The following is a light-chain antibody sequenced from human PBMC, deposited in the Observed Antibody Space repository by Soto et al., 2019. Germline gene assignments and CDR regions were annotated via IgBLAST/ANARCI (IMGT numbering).Light chain of an antibody. J-gene: IGKJ1*01. CDR3: QQYNNWPRT. CDR2: GAS. V-gene: IGKV3-15*01. Sequence: EIVMTQSPATLSVSPGERATLSCRPSQSVSSDLAWYHQKPGQAPRLLIYGASTRATGIPARFSGSGSGTEFTLTINSLQSEDFAVYYCQQYNNWPRTFGHGTKVEIK. CDR1: QSVSSD.